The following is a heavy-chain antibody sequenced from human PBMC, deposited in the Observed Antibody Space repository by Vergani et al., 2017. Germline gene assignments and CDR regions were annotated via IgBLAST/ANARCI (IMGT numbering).Heavy chain of an antibody. CDR1: GFTFSSYA. CDR2: IYSGGSST. Sequence: EVQLLESGGGLVQPGGSLRLSCAASGFTFSSYAMSWVRQAPGKGLEWVSVIYSGGSSTYYADSVKGRFTISRDNAKNSLYLQMNSLRAEDTAVYYCAREEELSAIAVAGTYYYYYYGMDVWGQGTTVTVSS. CDR3: AREEELSAIAVAGTYYYYYYGMDV. D-gene: IGHD6-19*01. V-gene: IGHV3-23*03. J-gene: IGHJ6*02.